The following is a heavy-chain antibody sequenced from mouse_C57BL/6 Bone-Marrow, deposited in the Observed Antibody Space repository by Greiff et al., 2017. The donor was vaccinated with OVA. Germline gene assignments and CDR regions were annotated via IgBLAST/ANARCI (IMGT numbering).Heavy chain of an antibody. CDR3: ARQSITTVAYWYFDV. V-gene: IGHV5-6*01. Sequence: EVKLVESGGDLVKPGGSLKLSCAASGFTFSSYGMSWVRQTPDKRLEWVATISSGGSYTYYPDSVKGRFTISRDNAKNTLYLQMSSLKSEDTAMYYCARQSITTVAYWYFDVWGTGTTVTVSS. CDR1: GFTFSSYG. D-gene: IGHD1-1*01. J-gene: IGHJ1*03. CDR2: ISSGGSYT.